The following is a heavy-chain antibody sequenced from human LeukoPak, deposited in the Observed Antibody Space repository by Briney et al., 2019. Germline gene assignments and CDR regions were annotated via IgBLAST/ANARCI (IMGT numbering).Heavy chain of an antibody. CDR1: GYTFTSYY. V-gene: IGHV1-46*01. CDR3: ASEPVEMATTPSY. CDR2: INPSGGST. Sequence: GASVKVSCKASGYTFTSYYMHWVRQAPGQGLEWMGIINPSGGSTSYAQKFQGRVTMTRDTSTSTDYMELSSLRSEDTAVYYCASEPVEMATTPSYWGQGTLVTVSS. D-gene: IGHD5-24*01. J-gene: IGHJ4*02.